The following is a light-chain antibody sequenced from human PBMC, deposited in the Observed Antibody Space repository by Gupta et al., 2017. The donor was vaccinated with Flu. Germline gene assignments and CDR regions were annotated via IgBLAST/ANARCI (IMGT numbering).Light chain of an antibody. J-gene: IGKJ1*01. Sequence: CPSSLSASVGDRVTITCQASQDIRNYLNWYQQKPGKAPDLLIYDASNLEKGVPSRFSGSGYGTEFTFTINGLQAEDVATYYWQQDDSLHTFGQGTTVEIK. CDR1: QDIRNY. CDR2: DAS. V-gene: IGKV1-33*01. CDR3: QQDDSLHT.